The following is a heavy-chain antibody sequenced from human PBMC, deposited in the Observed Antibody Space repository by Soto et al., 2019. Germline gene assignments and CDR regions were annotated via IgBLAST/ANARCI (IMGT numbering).Heavy chain of an antibody. V-gene: IGHV3-49*03. D-gene: IGHD3-3*01. Sequence: GSLRLSCTASGFTFGDYAMSWFRQAPGKGLEWVGFIRSKAYGGTTEYAASVKGRFTISREDSKSIAYLQMNSLKTEDTAVYYCTRGRHDHHYYGMDVWGQGTTVTVSS. CDR2: IRSKAYGGTT. CDR1: GFTFGDYA. J-gene: IGHJ6*02. CDR3: TRGRHDHHYYGMDV.